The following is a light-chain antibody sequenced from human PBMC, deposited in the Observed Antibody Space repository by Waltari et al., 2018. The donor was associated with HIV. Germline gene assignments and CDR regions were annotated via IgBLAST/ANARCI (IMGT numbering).Light chain of an antibody. J-gene: IGKJ4*01. V-gene: IGKV3-11*01. CDR2: QAS. CDR1: QSVRSY. Sequence: EIVLTQSPATLSLSPGERASLSCRASQSVRSYLAWYQQKPGQAPRLIIYQASTRATGIPARFSGRGSGTDFTLNISSLEPEDFAVYYCQERSNWPALTFGGGTKVEIK. CDR3: QERSNWPALT.